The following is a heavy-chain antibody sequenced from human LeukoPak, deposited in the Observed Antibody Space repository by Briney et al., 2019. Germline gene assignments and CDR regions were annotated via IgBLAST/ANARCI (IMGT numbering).Heavy chain of an antibody. V-gene: IGHV3-30*18. D-gene: IGHD1-26*01. Sequence: GGSLRLSCAASGFSFSSYGMHWVRQTPGKGLEWLAVISYDGSDKYYVDSVKGRFTIFRDNSKNTLYLQMNSLRPDDTAVYHCAKDLRGSPTIDYWGQGTLVTVSS. CDR2: ISYDGSDK. CDR3: AKDLRGSPTIDY. J-gene: IGHJ4*02. CDR1: GFSFSSYG.